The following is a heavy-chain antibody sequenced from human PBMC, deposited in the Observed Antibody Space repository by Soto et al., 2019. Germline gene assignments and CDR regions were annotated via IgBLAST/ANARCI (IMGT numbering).Heavy chain of an antibody. V-gene: IGHV4-38-2*01. D-gene: IGHD1-26*01. CDR1: NFSISSGYY. J-gene: IGHJ4*02. CDR3: ARTHSGSYYSVFNY. Sequence: PSETLSLTCVVSNFSISSGYYWGWIRQSPGKGLEWIASIYRSGTTSYNPSLKSRVTISVDPSKYQFSLMLTAVTAADTAVYYCARTHSGSYYSVFNYWGRGSLVTVSS. CDR2: IYRSGTT.